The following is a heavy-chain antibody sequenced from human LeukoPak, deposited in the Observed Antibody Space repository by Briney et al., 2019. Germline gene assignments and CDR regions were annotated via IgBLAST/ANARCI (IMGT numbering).Heavy chain of an antibody. CDR3: AKDSPPRDFWSGYYIPAATYYFDY. CDR2: IKAKAHGGTI. CDR1: GFTFINAW. Sequence: GGSLRLSCAASGFTFINAWMAWVRQAPGKGLEWVGRIKAKAHGGTIEYAAPVKGRFTISRDDSKNTLYLQMNSLRAEDTAVYYCAKDSPPRDFWSGYYIPAATYYFDYWGQGTLVTVSS. V-gene: IGHV3-15*01. D-gene: IGHD3-3*01. J-gene: IGHJ4*02.